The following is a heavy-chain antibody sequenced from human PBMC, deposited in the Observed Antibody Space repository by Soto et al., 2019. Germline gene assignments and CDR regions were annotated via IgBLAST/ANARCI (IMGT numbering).Heavy chain of an antibody. D-gene: IGHD2-8*01. V-gene: IGHV1-69*12. CDR2: IIPIFGTA. J-gene: IGHJ6*02. CDR1: GGTFSSYA. CDR3: ARVNYLGYCTNGVCPYYYYGMDV. Sequence: QVQLVQSGAEVKKPGSSVKVSCKASGGTFSSYAISWVRQAPGQGLEWMGGIIPIFGTANYAQKFQGRVTITADESTSTAYMELSSLRSEDTAVYYCARVNYLGYCTNGVCPYYYYGMDVWGQGTTVTVSS.